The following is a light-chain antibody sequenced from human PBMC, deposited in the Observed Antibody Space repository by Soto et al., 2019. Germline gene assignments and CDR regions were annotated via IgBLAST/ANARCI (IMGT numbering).Light chain of an antibody. Sequence: IVMTQSPATLSVSPGDIATLSCRASQSVSSLLPWYQQKPGQAPRLLLYGASTRATGIPARFSGSGSGTEFTLTISSLQSEDFAVYYCQQYSDRPYTFGQGTKVEI. CDR2: GAS. V-gene: IGKV3-15*01. CDR1: QSVSSL. CDR3: QQYSDRPYT. J-gene: IGKJ2*01.